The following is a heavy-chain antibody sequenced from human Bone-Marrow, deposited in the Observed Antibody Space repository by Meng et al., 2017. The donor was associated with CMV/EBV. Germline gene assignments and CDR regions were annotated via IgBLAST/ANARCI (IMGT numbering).Heavy chain of an antibody. CDR1: GGSFSGYY. V-gene: IGHV4-34*01. CDR3: AREHPVTEQIDY. J-gene: IGHJ4*02. D-gene: IGHD4-17*01. Sequence: SETLSLTCAVYGGSFSGYYWSWIRQPPGKGLEWIGSIYYSGSTYYNPSLKSRVTISVDTSKNQFSLKLSSVTAADTAVYYCAREHPVTEQIDYWGQGKLVTVSS. CDR2: IYYSGST.